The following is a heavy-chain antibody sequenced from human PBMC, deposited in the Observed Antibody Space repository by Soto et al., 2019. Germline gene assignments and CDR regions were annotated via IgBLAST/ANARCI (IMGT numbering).Heavy chain of an antibody. CDR3: ARLKTVSSIYGMDV. Sequence: PGESLKISCKGSGYSFTSYWIRWVRQMPGKNLEWMGRIDPSDSYTNYSPSFQGHVTISADKSISTAYLQWSSLKASDTSMYYCARLKTVSSIYGMDVWGQGTTVTVSS. V-gene: IGHV5-10-1*01. D-gene: IGHD1-1*01. J-gene: IGHJ6*02. CDR1: GYSFTSYW. CDR2: IDPSDSYT.